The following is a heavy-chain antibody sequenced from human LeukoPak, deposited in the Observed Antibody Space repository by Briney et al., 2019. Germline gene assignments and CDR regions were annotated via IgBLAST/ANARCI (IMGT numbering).Heavy chain of an antibody. Sequence: GGSLRLSCAASGFTLSSYWMHWVRQAPGKGLVWVSLMQTDGSRTSYADSVKGRFTISRDNAKNTLYLQMNSLRAEDTAVYYCARPISYYYDSSGYYRHDAFDIWGQGTMVTVSS. V-gene: IGHV3-74*01. J-gene: IGHJ3*02. CDR2: MQTDGSRT. D-gene: IGHD3-22*01. CDR3: ARPISYYYDSSGYYRHDAFDI. CDR1: GFTLSSYW.